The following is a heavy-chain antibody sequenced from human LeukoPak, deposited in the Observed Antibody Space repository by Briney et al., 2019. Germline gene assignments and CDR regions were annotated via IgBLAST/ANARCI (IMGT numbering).Heavy chain of an antibody. CDR3: ARAAYDSNGFTANHDY. CDR2: LYSDGTT. Sequence: GGSLRLSCAASGFTVSSNYMSWVRQAPGKGLEWVSVLYSDGTTYYADSVKGRFTISRDNSKNTLYLQMNNLRAEDTAVYYCARAAYDSNGFTANHDYWGQGTLVTVSS. V-gene: IGHV3-53*01. D-gene: IGHD3-22*01. J-gene: IGHJ4*02. CDR1: GFTVSSNY.